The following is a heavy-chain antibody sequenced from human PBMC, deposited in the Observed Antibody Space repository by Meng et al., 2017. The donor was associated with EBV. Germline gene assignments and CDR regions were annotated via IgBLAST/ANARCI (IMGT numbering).Heavy chain of an antibody. CDR3: ARDRTSNRFDY. Sequence: VRQGEDWGGPVKPWDSLGLSCAASGFTIRSYSMNWVRLAPGKGLEWVSSISSNSIDIYYADLVKGRFTISRENAKNSLFLQMNSLRAEDTAVYYCARDRTSNRFDYWGQGTLVTVPS. J-gene: IGHJ4*02. D-gene: IGHD2-8*01. CDR2: ISSNSIDI. CDR1: GFTIRSYS. V-gene: IGHV3-21*01.